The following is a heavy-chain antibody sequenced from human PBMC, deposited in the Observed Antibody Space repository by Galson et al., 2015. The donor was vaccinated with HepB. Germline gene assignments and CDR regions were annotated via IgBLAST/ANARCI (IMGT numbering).Heavy chain of an antibody. Sequence: SLRLSCAASGFTFSSYAMSWVRQAPGKGLEWVSAISGSGGSTYYADSVKGRFTISRDNSKNTLYLQMNSLRAEDTAVYYCAKDRSLMITFGGVRDWGQGTLVTVSS. CDR1: GFTFSSYA. CDR3: AKDRSLMITFGGVRD. J-gene: IGHJ4*02. CDR2: ISGSGGST. D-gene: IGHD3-16*01. V-gene: IGHV3-23*01.